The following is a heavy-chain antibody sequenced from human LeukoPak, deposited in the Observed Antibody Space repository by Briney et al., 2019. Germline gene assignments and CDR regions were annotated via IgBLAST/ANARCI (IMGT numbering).Heavy chain of an antibody. CDR2: IYPGDSDT. J-gene: IGHJ3*02. D-gene: IGHD2-15*01. Sequence: GESLKISCKGSGSSFSTYWIGWVRQVPGQGLEWMGIIYPGDSDTTYSPSFQGQVTISADKSISTAYLQWSSLKASDTAMYYCARHCSGGSCYSGGGGDAFDIWGQGTMVTVSS. CDR3: ARHCSGGSCYSGGGGDAFDI. V-gene: IGHV5-51*01. CDR1: GSSFSTYW.